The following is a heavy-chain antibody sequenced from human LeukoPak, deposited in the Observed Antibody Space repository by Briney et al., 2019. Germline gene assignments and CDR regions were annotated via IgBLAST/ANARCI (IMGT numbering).Heavy chain of an antibody. D-gene: IGHD2-2*01. V-gene: IGHV1-2*02. Sequence: ASVKVSCKASGYTFTGYYMHWVRQAPGQGLEWMGWINPNSGGTNYAQKFQGRVTMTRDTSIGTAYMELSRLRSDDTAVYYCARDRPDIVVVPAAPDYWGQGTLVTVSS. CDR3: ARDRPDIVVVPAAPDY. J-gene: IGHJ4*02. CDR2: INPNSGGT. CDR1: GYTFTGYY.